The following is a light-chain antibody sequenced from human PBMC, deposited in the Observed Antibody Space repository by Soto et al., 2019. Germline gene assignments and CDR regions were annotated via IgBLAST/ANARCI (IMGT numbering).Light chain of an antibody. Sequence: QYALTQPASVSGSPGQSITISCTGTSSDVGGYNYVSWYQQHPGKAPKLMIYEISNRPSGVSNRFSGSKSGNTASLTISGLQAEDEADYYCRSYTRSSTLVFGGGTKLTV. V-gene: IGLV2-14*01. CDR3: RSYTRSSTLV. CDR1: SSDVGGYNY. CDR2: EIS. J-gene: IGLJ2*01.